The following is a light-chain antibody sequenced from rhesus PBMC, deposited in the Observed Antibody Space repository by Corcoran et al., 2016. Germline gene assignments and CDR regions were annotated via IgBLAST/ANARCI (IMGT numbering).Light chain of an antibody. J-gene: IGKJ1*01. V-gene: IGKV1-22*01. CDR1: QSISSW. Sequence: DIQMTQSPSSLSASVGDTVTITCRASQSISSWLDWYQQKPGKAPKPLIYNASTLESGVPTRFSGSGSGTDFTLTLSRLPSEDFATYYCQQYSSSPLTFGQGTKVEIK. CDR2: NAS. CDR3: QQYSSSPLT.